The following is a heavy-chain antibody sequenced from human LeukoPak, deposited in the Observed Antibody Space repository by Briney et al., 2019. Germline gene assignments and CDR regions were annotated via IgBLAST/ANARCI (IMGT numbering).Heavy chain of an antibody. CDR1: GFTFSSYG. J-gene: IGHJ4*02. V-gene: IGHV3-23*01. CDR3: ARNTASHY. Sequence: PGGSLRLSCAASGFTFSSYGVSWVRQAPGKGLEWVSTINRSGGGTYYADSVKGRFTISRDNSKNTLYLQMNSLRAEDTAVYYCARNTASHYWGQGTLVTVSS. CDR2: INRSGGGT.